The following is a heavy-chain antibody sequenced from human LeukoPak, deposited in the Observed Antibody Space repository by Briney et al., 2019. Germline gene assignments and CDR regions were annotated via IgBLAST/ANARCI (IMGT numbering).Heavy chain of an antibody. CDR3: ASGGSWIFHYFDI. V-gene: IGHV4-38-2*02. Sequence: SETLSLTCTVSGYSISSGYYWGWIRQPPGKGLEWIGSIYHSGRTFYNPSLKSRVTISVDTSKNQFSLKLSSVTAADTAVYYCASGGSWIFHYFDIWGQGTMVTVSS. CDR1: GYSISSGYY. D-gene: IGHD2-2*03. J-gene: IGHJ3*02. CDR2: IYHSGRT.